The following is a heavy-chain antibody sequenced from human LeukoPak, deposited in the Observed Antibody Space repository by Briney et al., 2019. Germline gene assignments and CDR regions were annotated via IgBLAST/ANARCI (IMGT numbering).Heavy chain of an antibody. CDR1: GFSFSSNW. CDR2: VNSDGSGT. D-gene: IGHD7-27*01. Sequence: PGGSLRLSCAASGFSFSSNWMHWVRQAPGKGLVGVSRVNSDGSGTSYADSVKGRFTISRDNAKNTLYLQMNSLRAEDTAVYYCATSLGPLTDYWGQGTLVTVSS. CDR3: ATSLGPLTDY. V-gene: IGHV3-74*01. J-gene: IGHJ4*02.